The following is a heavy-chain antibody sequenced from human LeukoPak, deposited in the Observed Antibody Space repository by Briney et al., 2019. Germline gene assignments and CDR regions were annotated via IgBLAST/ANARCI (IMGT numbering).Heavy chain of an antibody. J-gene: IGHJ4*02. CDR3: AKRPTRWLQGYYFDY. D-gene: IGHD5-24*01. V-gene: IGHV3-23*01. CDR2: ISGSGGST. CDR1: GFTFSRFT. Sequence: GGSLRLSCAASGFTFSRFTMNWVRQAPGKGLEWVSAISGSGGSTYYADSVKGRFTISRDNSKNTLYLQMNSLRAEDTAVYYCAKRPTRWLQGYYFDYWGQGTLVTVSS.